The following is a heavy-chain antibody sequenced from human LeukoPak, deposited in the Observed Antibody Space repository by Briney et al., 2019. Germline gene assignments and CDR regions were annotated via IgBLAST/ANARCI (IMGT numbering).Heavy chain of an antibody. V-gene: IGHV3-30-3*01. D-gene: IGHD6-13*01. Sequence: PGGSLRLSCAASGFTFSSYAMHWVRQAPGKGLEWVAVISYDGSNKYYADSVKGRFTISRDNSKNPLYLQMNSLRAEDTAVYYCARVGIAAADHDAFDIWGQGTMVTVSS. CDR3: ARVGIAAADHDAFDI. CDR1: GFTFSSYA. J-gene: IGHJ3*02. CDR2: ISYDGSNK.